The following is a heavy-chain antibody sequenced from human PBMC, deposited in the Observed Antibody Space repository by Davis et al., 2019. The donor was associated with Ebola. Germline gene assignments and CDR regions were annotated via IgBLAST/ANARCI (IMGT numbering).Heavy chain of an antibody. V-gene: IGHV1-46*01. CDR2: INPSGGST. CDR1: GYSFPMYA. Sequence: ASVKVSCKASGYSFPMYAIYWVRQAPGQGLEWMGIINPSGGSTSYAQKFQGRVTMTRDTSISTAYMELSRLRSNDTAVYYCARETTERIVVVILDYYYYGMDVWGKGTTVTVSS. CDR3: ARETTERIVVVILDYYYYGMDV. D-gene: IGHD3-22*01. J-gene: IGHJ6*04.